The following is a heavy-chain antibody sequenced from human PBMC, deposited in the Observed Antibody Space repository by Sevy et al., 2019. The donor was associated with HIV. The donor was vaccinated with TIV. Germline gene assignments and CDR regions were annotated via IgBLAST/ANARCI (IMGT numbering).Heavy chain of an antibody. D-gene: IGHD2-21*02. CDR3: ARDTAFVDS. J-gene: IGHJ4*02. Sequence: GGSLRLSCEGSGFTFSSYWMSWVRQAPGKGLEWVANIKQDGSENYYVDSVKGRFTISRDNAKNSLYLQMNSLRAEDTAFYYCARDTAFVDSWGQGTLVTVSS. CDR1: GFTFSSYW. V-gene: IGHV3-7*03. CDR2: IKQDGSEN.